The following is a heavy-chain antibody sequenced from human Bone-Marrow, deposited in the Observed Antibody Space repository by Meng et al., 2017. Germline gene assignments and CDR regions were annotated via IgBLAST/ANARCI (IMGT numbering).Heavy chain of an antibody. CDR2: INPNSGGT. CDR3: ARVCYSSGWYAARPFDY. V-gene: IGHV1-2*06. CDR1: GYTFTGYY. D-gene: IGHD6-19*01. Sequence: ASVKVSCKASGYTFTGYYMHWVRQAPGQGLEWMGRINPNSGGTNYAQKFQGRVTMTRDTSISTAYMELSRPRSDDTAVYYCARVCYSSGWYAARPFDYWGQGTLVTVSS. J-gene: IGHJ4*02.